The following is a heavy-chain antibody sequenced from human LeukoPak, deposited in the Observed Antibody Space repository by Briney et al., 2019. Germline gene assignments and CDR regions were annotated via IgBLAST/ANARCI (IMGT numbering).Heavy chain of an antibody. J-gene: IGHJ6*03. D-gene: IGHD3-10*01. V-gene: IGHV3-21*05. CDR1: GFTFSSYS. Sequence: SGGSLRLSCAASGFTFSSYSMNWVRQAPGKGLEWVSYISSIRTIYYADSVKGRFTISRDNAKNSLFLQMNSLRAEDTAVYYCTTDPLTRITMVRGVKRGPDYYYYYYMDVWGKGTTVTISS. CDR2: ISSIRTI. CDR3: TTDPLTRITMVRGVKRGPDYYYYYYMDV.